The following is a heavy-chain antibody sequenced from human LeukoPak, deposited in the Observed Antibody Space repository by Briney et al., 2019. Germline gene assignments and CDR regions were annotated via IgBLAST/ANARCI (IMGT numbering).Heavy chain of an antibody. Sequence: GGSLRLSCAASGFIFRDHSMHRARQIPGKGLVWVSRINPDGSTNYADSVKGRFTISRDNAKNSLYLQMNSLRAEDTAVYYCARDRATYWGQGTLVTVSS. J-gene: IGHJ4*02. V-gene: IGHV3-74*01. CDR2: INPDGST. CDR3: ARDRATY. CDR1: GFIFRDHS.